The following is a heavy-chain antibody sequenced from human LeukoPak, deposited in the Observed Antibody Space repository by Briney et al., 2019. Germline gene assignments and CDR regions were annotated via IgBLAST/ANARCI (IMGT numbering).Heavy chain of an antibody. CDR1: GFNLSSYA. Sequence: PGGSLRLSCAASGFNLSSYAMSWVRQATGKGLEWVSAITDSRDRTYCAESVKGRFTIARDNSRNMLYLQMDNLRAEDTAVYYCANRHPYYFDYWGQGTLVTVSS. CDR3: ANRHPYYFDY. V-gene: IGHV3-23*01. CDR2: ITDSRDRT. J-gene: IGHJ4*02.